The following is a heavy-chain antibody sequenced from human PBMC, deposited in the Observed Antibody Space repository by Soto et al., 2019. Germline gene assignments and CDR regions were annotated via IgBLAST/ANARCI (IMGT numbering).Heavy chain of an antibody. CDR1: GYTFTSYG. CDR2: ISAYNGNT. Sequence: QVQLVQSGAEVKKPGASVKVSCKASGYTFTSYGISWVRQAPGQGLEWMGWISAYNGNTNYAQKLQGRVTMTTDTSTSTADMERRSRRSDDTAVDYWARQLVGATTFDYWGQGTLVTGAS. CDR3: ARQLVGATTFDY. V-gene: IGHV1-18*04. J-gene: IGHJ4*02. D-gene: IGHD1-26*01.